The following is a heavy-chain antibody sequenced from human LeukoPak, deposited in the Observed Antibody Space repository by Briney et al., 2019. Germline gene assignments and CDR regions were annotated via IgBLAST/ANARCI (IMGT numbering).Heavy chain of an antibody. Sequence: AGGSLRLSCAASGFTFSSYAMHWVRQAPGKGLEWVAVISYDGSDKYYADSVKGRFTISRGNSKNTLYLQMNSLRAEDTAVYFCARQNSRTPSYYYGLDVWGQGTTVTVSS. J-gene: IGHJ6*02. CDR2: ISYDGSDK. CDR3: ARQNSRTPSYYYGLDV. CDR1: GFTFSSYA. V-gene: IGHV3-30*04.